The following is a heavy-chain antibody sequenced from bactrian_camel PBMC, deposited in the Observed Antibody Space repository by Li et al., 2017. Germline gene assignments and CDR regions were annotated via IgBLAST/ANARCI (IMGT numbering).Heavy chain of an antibody. Sequence: VQLVESGGESVEAGGSLRLSCAASGFPFSTYSMGWFRQAPGKPREGVACIYSGGVAMNYAASVKGRFTISINNAKNTVYLQMNSLKPEDTAMYYCAACDTYRCFEGSWAGFNYWGQGTQVTVS. D-gene: IGHD1*01. J-gene: IGHJ4*01. V-gene: IGHV3S31*01. CDR1: GFPFSTYS. CDR3: AACDTYRCFEGSWAGFNY. CDR2: IYSGGVAM.